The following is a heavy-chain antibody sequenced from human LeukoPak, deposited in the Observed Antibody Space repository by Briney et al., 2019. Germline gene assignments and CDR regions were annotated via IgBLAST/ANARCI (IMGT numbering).Heavy chain of an antibody. CDR3: ARGRSRGVGRTIIMAGNWFDP. Sequence: HAGGSLRLSCAASGFTFSSYWMHWVRQAPGKGLVWVSRINSDGSSTSYADSVKGRFTISRDNAKNTLYLQMNSLRAEDTAVYYCARGRSRGVGRTIIMAGNWFDPWGQGTLVTVSS. CDR1: GFTFSSYW. CDR2: INSDGSST. D-gene: IGHD1-14*01. V-gene: IGHV3-74*01. J-gene: IGHJ5*02.